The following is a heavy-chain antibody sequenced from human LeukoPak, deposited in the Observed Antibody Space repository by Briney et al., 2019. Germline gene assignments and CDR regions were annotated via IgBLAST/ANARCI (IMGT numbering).Heavy chain of an antibody. Sequence: ASLKLSCKASGYTFTNYHINWVRQAPGQGLEWMGCINPNTGHRGYAQKFQGRVSITSDTSISTAYMELGSPRSEDTAVYFCARTTSLTASGYDYWGQGTLVTVSS. V-gene: IGHV1-8*03. CDR2: INPNTGHR. D-gene: IGHD4-17*01. J-gene: IGHJ4*02. CDR1: GYTFTNYH. CDR3: ARTTSLTASGYDY.